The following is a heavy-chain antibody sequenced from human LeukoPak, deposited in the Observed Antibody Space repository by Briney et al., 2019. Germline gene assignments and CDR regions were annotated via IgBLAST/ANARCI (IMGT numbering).Heavy chain of an antibody. J-gene: IGHJ3*02. CDR1: GYTFTGYY. Sequence: GASVKVSCKASGYTFTGYYMHWVRQAPGQGLEWMGWINPNSGGTNYAQKFQGRVTITADKSTSTAYMELSSLRSEDTAVYYCARIKYGGSDAFDIWGQGTMVTVSS. V-gene: IGHV1-2*02. CDR3: ARIKYGGSDAFDI. CDR2: INPNSGGT. D-gene: IGHD4-23*01.